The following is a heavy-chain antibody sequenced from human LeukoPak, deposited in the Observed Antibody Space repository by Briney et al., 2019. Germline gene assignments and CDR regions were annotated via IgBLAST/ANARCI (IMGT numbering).Heavy chain of an antibody. CDR3: ATSVDCSGGSCYLFFDY. Sequence: GSSVKVSCKASGGTFSSYAISWVRQAPGQGLEWMGWISAYNGNTNYAQKLQGRVTMTTDTSTSTAYMELRSLRSDDTAVYYCATSVDCSGGSCYLFFDYWGQGTLVTVSS. D-gene: IGHD2-15*01. V-gene: IGHV1-18*01. CDR1: GGTFSSYA. CDR2: ISAYNGNT. J-gene: IGHJ4*02.